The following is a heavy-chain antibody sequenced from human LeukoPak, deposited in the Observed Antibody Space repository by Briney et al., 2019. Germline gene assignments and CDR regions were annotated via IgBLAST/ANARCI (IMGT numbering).Heavy chain of an antibody. CDR3: ARVGSSSWTLYYYYYMDV. Sequence: ASVKVSCKASGYTFTSYGISWVRQGPGQGLEWMGWISAYNGNTNYAQKFQGRVTMTRNTSISTAYMELSSLRSEDTAVYYCARVGSSSWTLYYYYYMDVWGKGTTVTISS. CDR1: GYTFTSYG. D-gene: IGHD6-13*01. CDR2: ISAYNGNT. V-gene: IGHV1-18*01. J-gene: IGHJ6*03.